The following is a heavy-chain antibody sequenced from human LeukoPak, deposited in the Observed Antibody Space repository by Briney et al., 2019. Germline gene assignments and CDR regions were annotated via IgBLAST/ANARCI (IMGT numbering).Heavy chain of an antibody. V-gene: IGHV3-7*03. CDR1: GFTFSSYW. CDR2: INQDGSEK. Sequence: TGGSLRLSCAASGFTFSSYWMTWVRQAPGKGLEWVANINQDGSEKYYVDSVKGRFTISRDNAKNSLYLQMNSLTAADTAVYHCARGLPNSHYDSSGYYVPACFDYWGQGTLVTVSS. CDR3: ARGLPNSHYDSSGYYVPACFDY. J-gene: IGHJ4*02. D-gene: IGHD3-22*01.